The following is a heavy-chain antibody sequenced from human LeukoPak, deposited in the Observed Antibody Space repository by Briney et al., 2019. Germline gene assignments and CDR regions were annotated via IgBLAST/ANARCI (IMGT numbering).Heavy chain of an antibody. J-gene: IGHJ4*02. D-gene: IGHD3-10*01. CDR1: GGTFSSYA. CDR2: IIPIFGTA. Sequence: ASVKVSCKASGGTFSSYAISWVRQAPGQGLEWMGGIIPIFGTANYAQKFQGRATITADESTSTAYMELSSLRSEDTAVYYCARVTMVRDGLDYWGQGTLVTVSS. CDR3: ARVTMVRDGLDY. V-gene: IGHV1-69*13.